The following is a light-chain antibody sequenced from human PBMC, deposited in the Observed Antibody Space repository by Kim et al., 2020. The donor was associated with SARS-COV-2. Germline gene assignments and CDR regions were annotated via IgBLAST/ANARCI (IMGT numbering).Light chain of an antibody. CDR1: SGTIASTY. V-gene: IGLV6-57*03. CDR3: QSYDSSNHGV. CDR2: EDN. Sequence: KPVTSSCTRSSGTIASTYVQWYQQRPGSAPTTVIYEDNHRPSGVPDRFSGSIDSSSNSASLTISGLKTEDEADYYCQSYDSSNHGVFGGGTQLTVL. J-gene: IGLJ3*02.